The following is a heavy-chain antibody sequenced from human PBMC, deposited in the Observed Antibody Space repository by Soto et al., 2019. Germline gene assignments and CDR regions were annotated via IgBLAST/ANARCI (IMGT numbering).Heavy chain of an antibody. Sequence: ASVKVSCKASGYTFTSYGISWVRQAPGQGLEWMGWISAYNGNTTYAQKLQGRVTMTTDTSTSTAYMELRSLRSDDTAVYYCARDWKIVSTIFGVVMSPPYYYYGMDVWGQGTTVTVSS. J-gene: IGHJ6*02. D-gene: IGHD3-3*01. CDR1: GYTFTSYG. V-gene: IGHV1-18*01. CDR3: ARDWKIVSTIFGVVMSPPYYYYGMDV. CDR2: ISAYNGNT.